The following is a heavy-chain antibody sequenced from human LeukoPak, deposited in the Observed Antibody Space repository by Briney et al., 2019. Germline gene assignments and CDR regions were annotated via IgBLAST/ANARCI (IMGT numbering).Heavy chain of an antibody. J-gene: IGHJ4*02. CDR3: ARGVATTGLGDY. D-gene: IGHD5-12*01. CDR2: ISSSSSYI. V-gene: IGHV3-21*01. CDR1: GFTFSSYS. Sequence: GGSLRLSCAASGFTFSSYSMNWVRQAPRKGLEWVSSISSSSSYIYYADSVKGRFTISRDNAKNSLYLQMNSLRAEDTAVYYCARGVATTGLGDYWGQGTLVTVSS.